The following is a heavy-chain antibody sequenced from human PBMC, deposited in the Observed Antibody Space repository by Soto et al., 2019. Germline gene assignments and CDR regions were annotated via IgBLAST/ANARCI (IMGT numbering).Heavy chain of an antibody. V-gene: IGHV4-59*01. Sequence: PPETLSLTCTVSGGSISNYYWNWIRQSPGKGLEWIGYIYSSGSTHYNPSLQNRVTISIDTSKNQVSLKVNSVTAADTAVYYCARDHPHSYGVYYFDYWGQGTPVTVSS. CDR3: ARDHPHSYGVYYFDY. CDR2: IYSSGST. D-gene: IGHD5-18*01. CDR1: GGSISNYY. J-gene: IGHJ4*02.